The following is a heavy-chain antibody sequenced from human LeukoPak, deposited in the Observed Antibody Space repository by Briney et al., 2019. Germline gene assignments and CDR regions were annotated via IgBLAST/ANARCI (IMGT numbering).Heavy chain of an antibody. D-gene: IGHD4-17*01. CDR3: ARDVNGAFTRSWFDP. CDR2: TYYRSKWYH. Sequence: SQTLSLTCAIPGDSVSSNNAAWVWIRQSPSRGLEWLGGTYYRSKWYHDYAVSVKSRISFNPDTSKNQFFLQLNSVTPEDTAVYYCARDVNGAFTRSWFDPWGQGTRVTVS. V-gene: IGHV6-1*01. CDR1: GDSVSSNNAA. J-gene: IGHJ5*02.